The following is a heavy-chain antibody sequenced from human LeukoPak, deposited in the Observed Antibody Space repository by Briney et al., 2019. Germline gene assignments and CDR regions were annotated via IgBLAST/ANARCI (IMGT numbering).Heavy chain of an antibody. CDR2: ISGSGGST. J-gene: IGHJ4*02. Sequence: GGSLRLSCAASGFTFSSYAMSWVRQAPGKGLEWVSAISGSGGSTYYADSVKGRFTISRDNSKNTLYLQMNSLRAEDTAVYYCASREGGYDYVDYWGQGTLVTVSS. CDR3: ASREGGYDYVDY. D-gene: IGHD5-12*01. CDR1: GFTFSSYA. V-gene: IGHV3-23*01.